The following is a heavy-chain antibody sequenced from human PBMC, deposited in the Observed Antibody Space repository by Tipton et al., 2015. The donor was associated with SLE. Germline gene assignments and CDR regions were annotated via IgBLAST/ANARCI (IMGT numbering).Heavy chain of an antibody. CDR1: GGSISSSSYY. CDR3: ALIGVGATSFDY. CDR2: IYYSGST. J-gene: IGHJ4*02. D-gene: IGHD1-26*01. V-gene: IGHV4-39*01. Sequence: LRLSCTVSGGSISSSSYYWGWIRQPPGKGLEWIGSIYYSGSTYYNPSLKSRVTISVDTSKNQFSLKLSSVTAADTAVYYCALIGVGATSFDYWGQGTLVTVSS.